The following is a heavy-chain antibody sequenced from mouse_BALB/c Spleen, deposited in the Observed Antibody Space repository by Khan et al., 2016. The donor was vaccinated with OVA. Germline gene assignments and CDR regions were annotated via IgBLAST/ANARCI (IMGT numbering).Heavy chain of an antibody. J-gene: IGHJ3*01. CDR2: IKSNGGRI. V-gene: IGHV5-6-2*01. D-gene: IGHD2-2*01. Sequence: DVKLVESGGGLVKLGGSLKLSCAASGFTFSSYYMSWVRQTPEKRLELVAAIKSNGGRIYYPDTVKGRFTISRDNAKNTLYLQMSSLRSEDTALYYCTRLYGYDGEFAYWGQGTLVTVSA. CDR3: TRLYGYDGEFAY. CDR1: GFTFSSYY.